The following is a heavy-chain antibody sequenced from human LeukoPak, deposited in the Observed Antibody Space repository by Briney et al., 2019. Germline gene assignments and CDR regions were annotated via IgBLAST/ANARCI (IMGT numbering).Heavy chain of an antibody. D-gene: IGHD2-2*01. CDR2: ISAYNGNT. J-gene: IGHJ4*02. V-gene: IGHV1-18*01. CDR1: GYTFTSYG. Sequence: GASVKVSCKASGYTFTSYGISWVRQAPGQGLEWMGWISAYNGNTNYAQKLQGRVTMTTDTSTSTAYMELRSLRSDDTAVYYCAREGYCSSTSCSPRIKTDDYWGQGTLVTVSS. CDR3: AREGYCSSTSCSPRIKTDDY.